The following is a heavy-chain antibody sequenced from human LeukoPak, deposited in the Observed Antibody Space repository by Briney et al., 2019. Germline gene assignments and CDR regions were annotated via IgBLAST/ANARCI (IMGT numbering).Heavy chain of an antibody. CDR3: ARATHDFGDYNDY. V-gene: IGHV3-53*01. J-gene: IGHJ4*02. CDR1: GFTISSNY. D-gene: IGHD4-17*01. Sequence: PGGSLRLSCAASGFTISSNYMSWVRQAPGKGLEWVSIINSGGKTFDTDSVKRPFTISRDNFKNTLYIQINSLRAEDTAVYYCARATHDFGDYNDYWGQGTLVTVSS. CDR2: INSGGKT.